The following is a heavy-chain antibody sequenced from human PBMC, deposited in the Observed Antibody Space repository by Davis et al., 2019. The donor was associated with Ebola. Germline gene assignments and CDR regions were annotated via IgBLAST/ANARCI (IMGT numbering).Heavy chain of an antibody. D-gene: IGHD3-3*01. V-gene: IGHV3-48*02. J-gene: IGHJ3*02. CDR2: ISSSSSTI. Sequence: PGGSLRLSCAASGFTFSSYSMNWVRQAPGKGLEWVSYISSSSSTIYYADSVKGRFTISRDNAKNSLYLQMNSLRDEDTAVYYCARDSSEGFWSGYYIRSAFDIWGQGTMVTVSS. CDR3: ARDSSEGFWSGYYIRSAFDI. CDR1: GFTFSSYS.